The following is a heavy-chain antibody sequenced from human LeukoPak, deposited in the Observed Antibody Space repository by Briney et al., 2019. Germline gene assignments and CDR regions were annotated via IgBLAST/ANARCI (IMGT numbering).Heavy chain of an antibody. CDR2: IYSGGSA. V-gene: IGHV3-53*01. Sequence: PGGSRRLSCAASGFTVSSKSMSWVRQAQGKGLEWDAVIYSGGSAYHADSVKGRFTISRDNSKNTLYLQMNSLRAEDTAVYYCASRRDYSNLYYFDYWGQGTLVTVSS. D-gene: IGHD4-11*01. J-gene: IGHJ4*02. CDR3: ASRRDYSNLYYFDY. CDR1: GFTVSSKS.